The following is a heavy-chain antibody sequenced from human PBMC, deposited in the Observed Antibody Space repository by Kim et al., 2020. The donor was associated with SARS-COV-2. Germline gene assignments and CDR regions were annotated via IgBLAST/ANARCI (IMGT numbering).Heavy chain of an antibody. CDR1: GFSVSGDY. CDR2: IYSGGST. J-gene: IGHJ4*02. CDR3: ARHSPFDF. V-gene: IGHV3-66*04. Sequence: GGSLRLSCAASGFSVSGDYMNWVRQAPGKGLEWLSVIYSGGSTYYADSVKGRFTISRDNSKNTLYLYMTSLRAEDTAVYYCARHSPFDFWGQGTLVTVSS.